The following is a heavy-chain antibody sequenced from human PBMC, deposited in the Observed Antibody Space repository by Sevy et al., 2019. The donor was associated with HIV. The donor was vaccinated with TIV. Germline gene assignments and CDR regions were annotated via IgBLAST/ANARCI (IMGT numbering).Heavy chain of an antibody. CDR3: ARDLRRGSYFADY. CDR2: INPNSGGT. Sequence: ASVKVSCKASGYTFTGYYMHWVRQAPGQGLEWTGWINPNSGGTNYAQKFQGRVTMTRDTSISTAYMELSRLRSDDTAVYYCARDLRRGSYFADYWGQGTLVTVSS. J-gene: IGHJ4*02. CDR1: GYTFTGYY. V-gene: IGHV1-2*02. D-gene: IGHD1-26*01.